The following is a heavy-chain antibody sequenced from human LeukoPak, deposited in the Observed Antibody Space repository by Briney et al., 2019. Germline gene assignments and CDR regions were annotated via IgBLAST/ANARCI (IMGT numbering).Heavy chain of an antibody. D-gene: IGHD2-2*01. V-gene: IGHV3-23*01. CDR2: ISGSGGST. Sequence: GGSLRHSCAASGFTFSSYGMSWIRQAPGKGLEWVSAISGSGGSTYYADSVKGRFTISRDNSKNTLYLQMNSLRAEDTAVYYCAKFGFCSSTSCPAPYWGQGTLVTVSS. CDR1: GFTFSSYG. J-gene: IGHJ4*02. CDR3: AKFGFCSSTSCPAPY.